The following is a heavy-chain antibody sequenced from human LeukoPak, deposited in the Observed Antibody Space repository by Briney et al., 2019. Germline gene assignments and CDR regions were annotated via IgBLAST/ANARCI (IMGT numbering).Heavy chain of an antibody. CDR2: INYRGTT. CDR3: ARLEDYVLEY. Sequence: PSETLSLTCSVSGVSIGTYYWSWVRQPPGKGLEWIGYINYRGTTSYNPSLKSRVTISVDTSKNQFFLNLRSAAAADTAVYYCARLEDYVLEYWGQGTLATVSS. D-gene: IGHD4-17*01. V-gene: IGHV4-59*08. J-gene: IGHJ4*02. CDR1: GVSIGTYY.